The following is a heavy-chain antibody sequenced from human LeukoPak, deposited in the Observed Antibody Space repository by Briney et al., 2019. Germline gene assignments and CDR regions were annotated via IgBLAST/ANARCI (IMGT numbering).Heavy chain of an antibody. V-gene: IGHV4-38-2*02. CDR3: ARGIQHFDY. J-gene: IGHJ4*02. D-gene: IGHD2-21*01. CDR1: GYSISSGYY. Sequence: SSETLSLTCTVSGYSISSGYYWGWLRQPPGKGLEWIGSIYHSGSTYYNPSLKSRVTISVDTSKNQFSLKLSSVTAADTAVYYCARGIQHFDYWGQGTLVTVSS. CDR2: IYHSGST.